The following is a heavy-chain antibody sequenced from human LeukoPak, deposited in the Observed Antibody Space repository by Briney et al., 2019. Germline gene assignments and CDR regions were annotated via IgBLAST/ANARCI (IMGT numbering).Heavy chain of an antibody. D-gene: IGHD2-15*01. Sequence: RASVKVSCKPSGYTFTSYGISWLRQAPGQGLEWMGWISAYNGNTNYAQKLQGRVTMTTDTSTSTAYMELRSLRSDDTAVYYCARDLILAYSNWFDPWGQGTLVTVSS. J-gene: IGHJ5*02. V-gene: IGHV1-18*01. CDR3: ARDLILAYSNWFDP. CDR1: GYTFTSYG. CDR2: ISAYNGNT.